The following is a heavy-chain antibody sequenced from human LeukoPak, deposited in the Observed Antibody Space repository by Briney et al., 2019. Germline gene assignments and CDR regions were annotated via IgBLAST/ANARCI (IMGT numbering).Heavy chain of an antibody. CDR3: ARGYGDNSGAFDI. V-gene: IGHV4-59*12. D-gene: IGHD4-23*01. CDR2: IYNSGST. J-gene: IGHJ3*02. CDR1: GGSINSNY. Sequence: TSSETLPLTCTVSGGSINSNYWSWIRHPPGKGLEGIGYIYNSGSTNYNPSLKSRVTISLDRSKNQFSLKLSSVTAADTAVYFCARGYGDNSGAFDIWGQGTLVTVSS.